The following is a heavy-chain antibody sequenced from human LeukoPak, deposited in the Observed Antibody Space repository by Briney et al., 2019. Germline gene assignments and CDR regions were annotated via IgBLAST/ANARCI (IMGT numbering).Heavy chain of an antibody. D-gene: IGHD1-26*01. Sequence: PGGSLRLSCAASGFTVSSNYMSWVRQAPGKGLEWVSVISSGGSTYYADSVKGRFTISRDNSKNTLYLQINSLRAEDTAVYYCARVVSGATYYMVVWGKGTTFTVSS. CDR2: ISSGGST. V-gene: IGHV3-53*01. CDR1: GFTVSSNY. J-gene: IGHJ6*03. CDR3: ARVVSGATYYMVV.